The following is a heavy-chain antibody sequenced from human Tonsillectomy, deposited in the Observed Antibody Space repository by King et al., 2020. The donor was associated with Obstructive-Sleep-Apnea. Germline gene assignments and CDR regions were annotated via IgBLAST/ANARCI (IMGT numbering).Heavy chain of an antibody. D-gene: IGHD3-3*01. V-gene: IGHV3-23*04. Sequence: VQLVESGGGLVQPGGSLRLSCAASGFTFSSYAMSWVRQAPGKGLEWVSAISGSGGSTDYADSVKGRFTISRDNSKNTLYLQMNSLRAEDTAVYYCAALRQYYDFWSGYYSGMDVWGQGTTVTVSS. CDR2: ISGSGGST. CDR3: AALRQYYDFWSGYYSGMDV. CDR1: GFTFSSYA. J-gene: IGHJ6*02.